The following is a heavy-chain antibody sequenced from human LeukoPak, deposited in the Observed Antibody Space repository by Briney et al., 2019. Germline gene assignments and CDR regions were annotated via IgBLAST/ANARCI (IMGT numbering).Heavy chain of an antibody. CDR1: GFTFSSYW. D-gene: IGHD2-21*02. CDR2: INSDGSST. Sequence: PGGSLRLSCAASGFTFSSYWMHWVRQAPGKGLVWVSRINSDGSSTSYAGSVEGRFTISRDNAKNTLYLQMNSLRADDTAVYYCAIVTHYGMDVWGQGTTVTVSS. CDR3: AIVTHYGMDV. V-gene: IGHV3-74*01. J-gene: IGHJ6*02.